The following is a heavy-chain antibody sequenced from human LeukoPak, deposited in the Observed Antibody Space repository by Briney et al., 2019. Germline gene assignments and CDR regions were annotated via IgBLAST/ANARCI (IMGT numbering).Heavy chain of an antibody. CDR3: SRVVDHDYGDYYFDY. CDR2: ISYDGSNK. D-gene: IGHD4-17*01. V-gene: IGHV3-30*04. J-gene: IGHJ4*02. CDR1: GFTFRSYA. Sequence: GGPLRLSCAASGFTFRSYAMHWVRQAPRKGLEWVAVISYDGSNKYYADPVKGRFTISRDNSKNTLYLQMNSLRAEDTAVYYCSRVVDHDYGDYYFDYWGQGTLVTVSS.